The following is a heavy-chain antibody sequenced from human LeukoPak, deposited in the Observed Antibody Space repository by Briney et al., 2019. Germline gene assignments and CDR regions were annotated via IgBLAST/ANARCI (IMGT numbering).Heavy chain of an antibody. Sequence: PSETLSLTCTVSGGSISSYYWSWIRQPPGKGLEWIGYIYYSGSTNYNPSLKSRVTISVDTSKNQFSLKLSSVTAADTAVYYCARRSTMVRGALDYWGQGTLVTVSS. CDR1: GGSISSYY. V-gene: IGHV4-59*12. D-gene: IGHD3-10*01. J-gene: IGHJ4*02. CDR2: IYYSGST. CDR3: ARRSTMVRGALDY.